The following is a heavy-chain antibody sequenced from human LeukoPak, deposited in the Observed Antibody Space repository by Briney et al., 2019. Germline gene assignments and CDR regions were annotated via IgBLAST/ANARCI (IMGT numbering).Heavy chain of an antibody. D-gene: IGHD6-19*01. CDR3: AIAVAGSQYYFDY. CDR2: INTSGGST. V-gene: IGHV1-46*01. Sequence: ASVKVSCKASGYIFTNYYIHWVRQAPGQGLEWMGIINTSGGSTSSAQKFQGRLTMTRDTSTSTVYMELSSLRSEDTALYYCAIAVAGSQYYFDYWGQGTLVTVSS. CDR1: GYIFTNYY. J-gene: IGHJ4*02.